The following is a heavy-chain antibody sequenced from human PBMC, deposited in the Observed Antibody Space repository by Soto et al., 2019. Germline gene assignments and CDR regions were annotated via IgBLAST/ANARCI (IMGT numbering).Heavy chain of an antibody. D-gene: IGHD3-10*01. V-gene: IGHV4-59*01. CDR2: IYYSGRP. J-gene: IGHJ4*02. CDR3: VMIRDGEYFDY. Sequence: SETLTLTGAVSGCSINSFYWSWIRQPPGKGLEWIGHIYYSGRPTYNPSLKSRVSMSIGTSKNQFSLKLSSVTAADTAVYYCVMIRDGEYFDYWGQGTLVTVSS. CDR1: GCSINSFY.